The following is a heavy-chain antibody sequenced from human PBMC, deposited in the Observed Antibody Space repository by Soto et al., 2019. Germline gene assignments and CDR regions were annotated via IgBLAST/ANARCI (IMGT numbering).Heavy chain of an antibody. Sequence: SETLSLTCTVSGGSVSGNSWSWVRQPPGKGLEWIGYMHYTGSTSYNPSLKSRVTISVDTSKNQFSLKLSSVTAVDTAVYYCARVPDVWGQGTTVTVSS. CDR3: ARVPDV. J-gene: IGHJ6*02. CDR1: GGSVSGNS. CDR2: MHYTGST. V-gene: IGHV4-59*02.